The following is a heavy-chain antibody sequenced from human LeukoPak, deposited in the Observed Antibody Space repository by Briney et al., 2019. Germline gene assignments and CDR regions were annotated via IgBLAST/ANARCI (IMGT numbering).Heavy chain of an antibody. CDR3: ASGHYGDYVVWFDP. V-gene: IGHV4-39*01. J-gene: IGHJ5*02. D-gene: IGHD4-17*01. Sequence: SETLSLTCTVSGGSISSSSYYWGWIRQPPGKGLEWIGSIYYSGSTYYNPFLKSRVTISVDTSKNQFSLKLSSVTAADTTVYYCASGHYGDYVVWFDPWGQGTLVTVSS. CDR2: IYYSGST. CDR1: GGSISSSSYY.